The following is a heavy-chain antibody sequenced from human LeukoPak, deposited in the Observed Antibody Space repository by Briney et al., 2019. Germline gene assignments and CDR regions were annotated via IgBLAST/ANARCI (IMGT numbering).Heavy chain of an antibody. D-gene: IGHD3-22*01. CDR1: GGSFSGYY. CDR3: ARVYDSSGYYYGVDY. CDR2: INHSGST. J-gene: IGHJ4*02. Sequence: SETLSLTCAVYGGSFSGYYWSWIRQLPGKGLEWIGEINHSGSTNYNPSLKSRVTISVDTSKNQFSLKLSSVTAADTAVYYCARVYDSSGYYYGVDYWGQGTLVTVSS. V-gene: IGHV4-34*01.